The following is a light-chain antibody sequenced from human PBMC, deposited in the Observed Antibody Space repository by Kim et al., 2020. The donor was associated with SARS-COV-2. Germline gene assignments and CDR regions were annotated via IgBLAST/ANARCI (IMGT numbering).Light chain of an antibody. Sequence: SPGESATLSCRASQNIDNNNLAWYQQRLGQAPRLLVYGASSRATGIPDRFSGSGSGTDFTLTISGLEPEDFAVYSCQHFDGSPVTFGQGTKVDIK. J-gene: IGKJ1*01. CDR2: GAS. V-gene: IGKV3-20*01. CDR1: QNIDNNN. CDR3: QHFDGSPVT.